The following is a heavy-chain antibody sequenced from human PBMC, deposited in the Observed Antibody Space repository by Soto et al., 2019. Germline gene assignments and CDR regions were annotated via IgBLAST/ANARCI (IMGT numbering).Heavy chain of an antibody. J-gene: IGHJ6*04. V-gene: IGHV5-51*01. D-gene: IGHD6-13*01. CDR2: IYPGDSDT. Sequence: PGESLQISCKGSGYSFTSYWIGWVRQMPGKGLEWMGIIYPGDSDTRYSPSFQGQVTISADKSISTAYLQWSSLKASDTAMYYCARRIAAAGNDYYYYGMEVWGKGTKVTVS. CDR1: GYSFTSYW. CDR3: ARRIAAAGNDYYYYGMEV.